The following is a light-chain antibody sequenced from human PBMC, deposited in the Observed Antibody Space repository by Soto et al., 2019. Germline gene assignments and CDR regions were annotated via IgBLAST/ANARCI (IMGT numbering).Light chain of an antibody. J-gene: IGKJ1*01. Sequence: EVAMTQHPVTLSVSQGEKDTLSCRASQSVRSILAWYQQKPGQAPRLLIYGVSTRAPGVPARFSGSGSGTEVTLTISSLQPEDFAVYYCHQYNNWPWTFGQGTKVDIK. CDR2: GVS. CDR1: QSVRSI. V-gene: IGKV3-15*01. CDR3: HQYNNWPWT.